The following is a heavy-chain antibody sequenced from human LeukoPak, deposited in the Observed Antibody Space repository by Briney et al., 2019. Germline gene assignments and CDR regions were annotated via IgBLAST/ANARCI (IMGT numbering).Heavy chain of an antibody. V-gene: IGHV4-39*01. J-gene: IGHJ3*01. Sequence: SESLTLTCTVSGDTIISNIYWWVRVRLPPGMGRVGIGATFYTGRTYYNPSIRSRATISVNTSKSQFSLNLNSATAADTADYYCARRRHNFDFDNVWCQGTRVLVSS. CDR2: TFYTGRT. CDR3: ARRRHNFDFDNV. CDR1: GDTIISNIYW. D-gene: IGHD3-9*01.